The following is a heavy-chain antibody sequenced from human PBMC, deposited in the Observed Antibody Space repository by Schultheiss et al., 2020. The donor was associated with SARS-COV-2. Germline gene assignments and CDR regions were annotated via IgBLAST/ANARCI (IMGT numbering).Heavy chain of an antibody. J-gene: IGHJ4*02. CDR1: GYTFTSYG. V-gene: IGHV1-18*01. Sequence: ASVKVSCKASGYTFTSYGISWVRQAPGQGLEWMGWISAYNGNTNYAQKLQGRVTMTTDTSTSTAYMELRSLRSDDTAVYYCARRVSTYYYGSGTEEGFDYWGQGTLVTVSS. D-gene: IGHD3-10*01. CDR2: ISAYNGNT. CDR3: ARRVSTYYYGSGTEEGFDY.